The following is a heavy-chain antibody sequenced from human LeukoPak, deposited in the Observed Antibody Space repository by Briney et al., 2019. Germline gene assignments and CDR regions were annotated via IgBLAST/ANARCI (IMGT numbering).Heavy chain of an antibody. CDR3: ARGTTVSIEGDYYYYYMDV. Sequence: SVKVSCKASGGTFSSYAISWVRQAPGQGLEWMGGIIPIFGTANYAQKFQGRVTITTDESTSTAYMELSSLRSEDTAVYYCARGTTVSIEGDYYYYYMDVWGKGTTVTVSS. V-gene: IGHV1-69*05. D-gene: IGHD4-11*01. CDR2: IIPIFGTA. CDR1: GGTFSSYA. J-gene: IGHJ6*03.